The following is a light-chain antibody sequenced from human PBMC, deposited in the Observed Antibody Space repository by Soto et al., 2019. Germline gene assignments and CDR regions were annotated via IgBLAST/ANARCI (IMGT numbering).Light chain of an antibody. J-gene: IGKJ1*01. CDR2: AAS. V-gene: IGKV1-27*01. CDR1: QGISNY. Sequence: QMTQSPSSLSASVGDRVTITFRASQGISNYLAWYQQKPGKVPKLLIYAASTLQSGVPSRFSGSGSGTEFTLTISSLQPDDFATYYCQHYNSYSEAFGHRTMVDIK. CDR3: QHYNSYSEA.